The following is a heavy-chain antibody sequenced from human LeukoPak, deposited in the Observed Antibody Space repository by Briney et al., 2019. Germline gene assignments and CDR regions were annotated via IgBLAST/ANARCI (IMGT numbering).Heavy chain of an antibody. CDR2: IYYSGST. Sequence: SETLSLTCTVSGGSISGSSYCWGWFRQPPGKGLEWIGSIYYSGSTYYNPSLKSRVTISVDTSKNQFSLELSSVTAADTAVYYCARHVLYYDFLTGHTPNNWFDPWGQGTLVTVSS. J-gene: IGHJ5*02. CDR3: ARHVLYYDFLTGHTPNNWFDP. D-gene: IGHD3-9*01. CDR1: GGSISGSSYC. V-gene: IGHV4-39*01.